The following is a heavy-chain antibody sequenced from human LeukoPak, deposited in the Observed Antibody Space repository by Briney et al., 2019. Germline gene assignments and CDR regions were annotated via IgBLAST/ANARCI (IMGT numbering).Heavy chain of an antibody. V-gene: IGHV3-48*03. CDR1: GLTFSSHE. D-gene: IGHD3-22*01. CDR2: ISSSGSAK. CDR3: VRAAHYDSSGFYRPDY. Sequence: GGSLRLSCAASGLTFSSHEMNWVRQAPGKGLEWVSYISSSGSAKYYADSVQGRFTISRDNARDSLDLQMNSLRGEDTAVYYCVRAAHYDSSGFYRPDYWGQGTLVTVSS. J-gene: IGHJ4*02.